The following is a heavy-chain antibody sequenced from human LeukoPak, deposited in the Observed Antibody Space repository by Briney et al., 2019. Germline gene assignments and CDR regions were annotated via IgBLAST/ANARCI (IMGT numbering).Heavy chain of an antibody. J-gene: IGHJ6*03. CDR2: IYHRGST. CDR1: GYSISNGYY. D-gene: IGHD1-26*01. V-gene: IGHV4-38-2*02. Sequence: PSETLSLTCTVSGYSISNGYYWGWIRQPPGKGLEWVGSIYHRGSTYYNPSLRSRVTISLDRSKKKFSLKLTSVTAADTAVYYCARGWELRYYYYYMDVWGKGTTVTVSS. CDR3: ARGWELRYYYYYMDV.